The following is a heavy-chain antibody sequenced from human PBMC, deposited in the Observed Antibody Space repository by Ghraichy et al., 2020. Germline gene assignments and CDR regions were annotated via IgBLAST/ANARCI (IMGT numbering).Heavy chain of an antibody. CDR2: IKQDGSEK. Sequence: GGSLRLSCAASGFTFSSYWMSWVRQAPGKGLEWVANIKQDGSEKYYVDSVKGRFTISRDNAKNSLYLQMNSLRAEDTAVYYCASEPNIGDFDYWGQGTLVTVSS. D-gene: IGHD2/OR15-2a*01. CDR3: ASEPNIGDFDY. J-gene: IGHJ4*02. V-gene: IGHV3-7*03. CDR1: GFTFSSYW.